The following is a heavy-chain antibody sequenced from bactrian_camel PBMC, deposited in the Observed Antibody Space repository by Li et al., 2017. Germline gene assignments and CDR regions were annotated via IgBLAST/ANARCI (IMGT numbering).Heavy chain of an antibody. V-gene: IGHV3-2*01. CDR1: GFTFSSFH. Sequence: HVQLVESGGGLVQPGGSLRLSCAASGFTFSSFHMRWVRQAPGKGLEWVSTIVSDGRNTYYADSVKGRFTGSRDNAKNTLYLEMNSLKPEDTATYYCAFGVYGDNWQGWNSVSTYDYWGQGTQVTVS. CDR2: IVSDGRNT. CDR3: AFGVYGDNWQGWNSVSTYDY. D-gene: IGHD6*01. J-gene: IGHJ4*01.